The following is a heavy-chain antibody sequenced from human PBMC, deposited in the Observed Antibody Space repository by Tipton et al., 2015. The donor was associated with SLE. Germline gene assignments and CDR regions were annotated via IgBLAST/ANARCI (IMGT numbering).Heavy chain of an antibody. CDR2: IYYSGSAYST. CDR1: GGSIISASY. Sequence: GLVKPSETLSLTCSVSGGSIISASYWGWIRQPPGKGLEWIGSIYYSGSAYSTYYNPSLNSRVTISVDKPTNQFSLKVSAVTAADTAVYYCARDRGGNSSVYVDNWGQGTLVTVS. D-gene: IGHD4-23*01. V-gene: IGHV4-39*07. CDR3: ARDRGGNSSVYVDN. J-gene: IGHJ4*02.